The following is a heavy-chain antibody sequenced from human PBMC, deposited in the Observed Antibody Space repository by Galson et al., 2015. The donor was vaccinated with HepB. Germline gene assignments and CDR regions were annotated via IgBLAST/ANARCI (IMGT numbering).Heavy chain of an antibody. CDR1: GYTFTSYG. V-gene: IGHV1-18*04. CDR3: ARTIVVVTDYYGMDV. D-gene: IGHD2-21*02. Sequence: SVKVSCKASGYTFTSYGISWVRQAPGQGLEWMGWISAYNGNTNYAQKLQGRVTMTTDTSTSTAYMELRSLRSDDTAVYYCARTIVVVTDYYGMDVWGQGTTVTVSS. J-gene: IGHJ6*02. CDR2: ISAYNGNT.